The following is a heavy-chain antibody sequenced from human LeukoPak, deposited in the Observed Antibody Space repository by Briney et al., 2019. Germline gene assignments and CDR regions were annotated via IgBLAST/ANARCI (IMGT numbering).Heavy chain of an antibody. J-gene: IGHJ3*02. V-gene: IGHV4-39*07. CDR2: IYYGGST. CDR1: GGSISSSSYY. CDR3: ARVGRVYFYDNSGFAHAFDI. Sequence: PETLSLTCTVSGGSISSSSYYWGWIRQPPGKGLEWIGNIYYGGSTYPNPSLKSRVTISVDTSKNQFSLKLSSVTAADTALYYCARVGRVYFYDNSGFAHAFDIWGQGTMVTVSS. D-gene: IGHD3-22*01.